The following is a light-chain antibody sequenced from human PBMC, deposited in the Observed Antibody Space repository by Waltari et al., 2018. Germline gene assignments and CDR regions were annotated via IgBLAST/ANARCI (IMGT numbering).Light chain of an antibody. V-gene: IGLV1-44*01. J-gene: IGLJ3*02. Sequence: QSVLTQSPSASGTPGQRVTISSSGSSSNIRSTTVNWYQQLPGTAPNPLIYNDNQRPSGVPERFSGSKSGTSASLAISGLQSEDEADYYCAAWDASLNGWVFGGGTTLTVL. CDR3: AAWDASLNGWV. CDR1: SSNIRSTT. CDR2: NDN.